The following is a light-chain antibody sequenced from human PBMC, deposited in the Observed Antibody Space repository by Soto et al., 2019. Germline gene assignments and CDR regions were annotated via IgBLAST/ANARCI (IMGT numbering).Light chain of an antibody. CDR2: GAS. CDR1: QSVNSN. V-gene: IGKV3-15*01. J-gene: IGKJ2*01. Sequence: EIVMTQSRATLSVSPGERATLSCRASQSVNSNLAWYQQKPGQAPSLLIYGASTRATGVPARFSGSGSGTEFTLTISSLQSEDFAVYYCQQYNNWPPYTFGQGTKLEIK. CDR3: QQYNNWPPYT.